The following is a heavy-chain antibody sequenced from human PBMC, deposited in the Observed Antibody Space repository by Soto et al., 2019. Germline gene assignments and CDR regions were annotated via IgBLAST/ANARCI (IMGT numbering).Heavy chain of an antibody. D-gene: IGHD6-19*01. CDR1: GFTFSSYA. CDR2: ISYDGSNK. J-gene: IGHJ4*02. Sequence: PGGSLRLSCAASGFTFSSYAMHWVRQAPGKGLEWVAVISYDGSNKYYADSVKGRFTISTDNAKSTLYLQMNSLRTEDTAVYYCERQWLVGYWGKGTLVTVSS. CDR3: ERQWLVGY. V-gene: IGHV3-30-3*01.